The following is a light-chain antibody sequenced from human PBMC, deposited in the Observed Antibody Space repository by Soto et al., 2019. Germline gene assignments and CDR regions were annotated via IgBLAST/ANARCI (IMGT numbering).Light chain of an antibody. CDR3: QQVNYYPFT. CDR1: QGMSQY. V-gene: IGKV1-9*01. CDR2: AAV. J-gene: IGKJ4*01. Sequence: TRSPSLLTPSKRDRSTPSCRASQGMSQYVAWYQQKPGKAPKLLIYAAVVLQGGIPSRFSGSGSATEFILTISGLQPEDCATYYCQQVNYYPFTFGGGTKVDI.